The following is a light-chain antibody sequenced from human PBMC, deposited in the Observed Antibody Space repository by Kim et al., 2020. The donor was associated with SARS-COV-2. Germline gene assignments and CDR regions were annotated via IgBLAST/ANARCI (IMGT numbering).Light chain of an antibody. J-gene: IGLJ2*01. CDR2: RDR. CDR3: QAWDSSTVV. CDR1: KVVVSF. Sequence: VSPGKAAADTCSEEKVVVSFDCGYQQKPGQSPVLVIYRDRNRPSGIPERFSGSNSGNTATLTISGAKPMDEAEYYCQAWDSSTVVFGGGTQLTVL. V-gene: IGLV3-1*01.